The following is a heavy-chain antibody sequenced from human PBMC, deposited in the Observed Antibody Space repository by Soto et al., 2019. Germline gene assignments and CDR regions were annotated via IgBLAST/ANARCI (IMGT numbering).Heavy chain of an antibody. CDR1: GFAFSSYA. D-gene: IGHD4-17*01. J-gene: IGHJ4*02. V-gene: IGHV3-23*01. Sequence: EVQLLESGGGLEQPGGSLRLSCAASGFAFSSYAMSWVRQAPGKGLEWVSGIGGSGGSTHHADSVKGRFTISRDNSKNTMYLQMNSLRVEDTAIYYCERAEDDYGDQDHFDFWGQGTLVTVSS. CDR3: ERAEDDYGDQDHFDF. CDR2: IGGSGGST.